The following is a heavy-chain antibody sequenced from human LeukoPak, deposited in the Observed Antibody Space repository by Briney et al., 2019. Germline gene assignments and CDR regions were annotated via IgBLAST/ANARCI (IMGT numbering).Heavy chain of an antibody. J-gene: IGHJ4*02. D-gene: IGHD5-24*01. CDR1: GFTFSSYA. V-gene: IGHV3-23*01. CDR3: AKVRLQLYYFDY. CDR2: ISGSGGST. Sequence: RGSLRLSCAASGFTFSSYAMSWVRQAPGKGLEWVSAISGSGGSTYYADSVKGRFTISRDNSKNTLYLQMNSLRAEDTAVYYCAKVRLQLYYFDYWGQGTLVTVSS.